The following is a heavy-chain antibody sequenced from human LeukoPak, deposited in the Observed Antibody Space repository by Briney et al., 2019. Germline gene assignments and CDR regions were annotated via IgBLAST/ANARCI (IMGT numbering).Heavy chain of an antibody. CDR2: ISVDGETK. CDR1: GFTFTDHP. D-gene: IGHD6-19*01. CDR3: ARGQDTCIYGWCYFGH. Sequence: GGSLRLSCVASGFTFTDHPMNWVRQAPGKGLEWVAVISVDGETKYYAESVKGRFTISRDNSWNTLYLQMNRLRTEDTAFYYCARGQDTCIYGWCYFGHWGQGALVTVSS. J-gene: IGHJ4*02. V-gene: IGHV3-30*04.